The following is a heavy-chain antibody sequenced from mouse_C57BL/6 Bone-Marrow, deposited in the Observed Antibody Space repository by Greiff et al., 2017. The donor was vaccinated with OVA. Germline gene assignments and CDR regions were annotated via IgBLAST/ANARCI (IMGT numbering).Heavy chain of an antibody. J-gene: IGHJ2*01. Sequence: QVQLQQPGAELVKPGASVKMSCKASGYTFTSYWITWVKQRPGQGLEWIGDIYPGSGSTNYHEKFKSKATLTVDTSSSTAYMQLSSLTSEASAVYYCAKGDGYDGGFDDWGQGTTLTVSS. CDR3: AKGDGYDGGFDD. CDR1: GYTFTSYW. V-gene: IGHV1-55*01. D-gene: IGHD2-2*01. CDR2: IYPGSGST.